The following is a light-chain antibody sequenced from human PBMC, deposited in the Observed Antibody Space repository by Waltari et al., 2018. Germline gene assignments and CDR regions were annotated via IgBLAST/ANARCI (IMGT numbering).Light chain of an antibody. V-gene: IGLV1-40*01. CDR1: RPNIGAGYE. Sequence: QSVLTQPPSVSGAPGQRVTISCTGTRPNIGAGYEIHWYQQFPGTAPQLLIYGNNYRPSGVPDRFSGSKSGTSGSLAITGLQAEDEADYYCQCYDTTLDGWVFGGGTRLTVL. J-gene: IGLJ3*02. CDR2: GNN. CDR3: QCYDTTLDGWV.